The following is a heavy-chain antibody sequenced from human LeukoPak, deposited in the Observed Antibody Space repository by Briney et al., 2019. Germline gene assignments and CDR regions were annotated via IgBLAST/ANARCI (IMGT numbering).Heavy chain of an antibody. CDR3: AREDSSSSGVGYYYYMDV. CDR2: ISYDGSNK. Sequence: PGGSLRLSCAASGFTLSSYAMHGVRQAPGKGLEWVAVISYDGSNKYYADSVKGRFTISRDNSKNTLYLQMNSLRAEDTAVYYCAREDSSSSGVGYYYYMDVSGKGATVTVSS. D-gene: IGHD6-6*01. J-gene: IGHJ6*03. V-gene: IGHV3-30*04. CDR1: GFTLSSYA.